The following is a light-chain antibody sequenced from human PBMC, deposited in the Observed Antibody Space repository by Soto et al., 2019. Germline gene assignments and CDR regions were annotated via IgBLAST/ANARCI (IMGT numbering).Light chain of an antibody. CDR2: AAS. CDR1: QGIIDY. Sequence: DIQMTQSPSSLAASVGDRVTITCRANQGIIDYLAWYQQKPGKAPKLLIYAASTLQSGVPSRFSGSGAWTDFTLTISSLQPEDVATYYCQKYNSAPRTFGQGTKVEIK. V-gene: IGKV1-27*01. J-gene: IGKJ1*01. CDR3: QKYNSAPRT.